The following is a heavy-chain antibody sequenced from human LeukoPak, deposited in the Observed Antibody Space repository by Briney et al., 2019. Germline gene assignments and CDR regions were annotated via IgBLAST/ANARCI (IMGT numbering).Heavy chain of an antibody. D-gene: IGHD3-10*01. J-gene: IGHJ4*02. Sequence: GVSLRLSCATSGFIFSSYWMCWVRQGPGKGLEWVANIKSDGSEEYYGDSVKGRFTISRDNAKNSLYLRMNSLRVEDTAVYYCARGDLWLGHWGQGSLVTVSS. CDR3: ARGDLWLGH. CDR2: IKSDGSEE. V-gene: IGHV3-7*01. CDR1: GFIFSSYW.